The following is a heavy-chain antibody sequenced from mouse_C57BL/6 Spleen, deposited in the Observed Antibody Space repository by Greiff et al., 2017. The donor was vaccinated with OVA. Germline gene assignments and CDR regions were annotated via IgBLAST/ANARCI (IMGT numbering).Heavy chain of an antibody. Sequence: EVKVEESGGGLVQPGGSMKLSCAASGFTFSDAWMDWVRQSPEKGLEWVAEIRNKANNHATYYAESVKGRFTISRDDSKSSVYLQMNSLRAEDTGIYYCTYYSNYVDFDYWGQGTTLTVSS. CDR1: GFTFSDAW. J-gene: IGHJ2*01. V-gene: IGHV6-6*01. CDR3: TYYSNYVDFDY. D-gene: IGHD2-5*01. CDR2: IRNKANNHAT.